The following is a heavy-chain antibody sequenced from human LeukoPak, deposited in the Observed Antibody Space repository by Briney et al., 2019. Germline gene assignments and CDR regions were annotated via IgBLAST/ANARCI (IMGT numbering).Heavy chain of an antibody. CDR2: ISDSSIYI. J-gene: IGHJ4*02. D-gene: IGHD3-22*01. CDR1: GFTFSSYS. Sequence: GGSLRLSCAASGFTFSSYSMNWVRQAPGKGLEWVSSISDSSIYIYYADSVKGRFTISRDNAKNSLYLQMNSLRAEDTAVYYCARDISGSSGYYYFDNWGQGTLVTVSS. CDR3: ARDISGSSGYYYFDN. V-gene: IGHV3-21*01.